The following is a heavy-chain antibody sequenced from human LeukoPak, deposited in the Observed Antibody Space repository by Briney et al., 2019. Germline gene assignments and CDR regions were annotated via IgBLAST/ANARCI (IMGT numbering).Heavy chain of an antibody. V-gene: IGHV1-46*01. CDR3: ARDPTREYCSSTSCYGFDY. Sequence: ASVKVSCKASGYTFTSYYMHWVQQAPGQGLEWMGIINPSSGSTSYAQKFQGRVTMTRDTSTSTVYMELSSLRSEDTAVYYCARDPTREYCSSTSCYGFDYWGQGTLVTVSS. D-gene: IGHD2-2*01. CDR1: GYTFTSYY. J-gene: IGHJ4*02. CDR2: INPSSGST.